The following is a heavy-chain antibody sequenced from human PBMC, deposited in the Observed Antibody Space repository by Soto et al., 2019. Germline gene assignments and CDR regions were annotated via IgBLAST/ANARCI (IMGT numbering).Heavy chain of an antibody. CDR2: ILAGGST. CDR3: AKATATGGGAFDF. V-gene: IGHV3-23*01. CDR1: GFICSSYD. Sequence: GGSLRLSCAASGFICSSYDMRWVRQAPGKGLDWVSTILAGGSTYYADSVKGRFTISRDRSTNTVFLQMNSLTAGDTAVYYCAKATATGGGAFDFCGQGTMVTVSS. D-gene: IGHD2-8*02. J-gene: IGHJ3*01.